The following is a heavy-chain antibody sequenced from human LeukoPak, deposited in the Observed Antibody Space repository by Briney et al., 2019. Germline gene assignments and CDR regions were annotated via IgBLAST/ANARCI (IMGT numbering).Heavy chain of an antibody. CDR2: ISSSSSYI. Sequence: PGGSLRLSCAASGFTFSSYSMTWVRQAPGKGLEWVSSISSSSSYIYYADSVKGRFTISRDNAKNSLYLQMNSLRAEDTAVYYCARRRGDYYYDSSGYSNWGQGTLVTVSS. CDR3: ARRRGDYYYDSSGYSN. J-gene: IGHJ4*02. V-gene: IGHV3-21*01. D-gene: IGHD3-22*01. CDR1: GFTFSSYS.